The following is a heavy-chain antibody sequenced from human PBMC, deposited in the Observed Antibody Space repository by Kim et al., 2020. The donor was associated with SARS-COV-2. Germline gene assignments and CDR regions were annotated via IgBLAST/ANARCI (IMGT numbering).Heavy chain of an antibody. Sequence: GGSLRLSCAASGFTFSSYSMNWVRQAPGKGLEWVSSISSSSSYIYYADSVMGRFSISSDNAKNPQNLQLTSLRAEDTAVYYCAGGFTVDYYFEYWVHGT. V-gene: IGHV3-21*01. J-gene: IGHJ4*01. CDR3: AGGFTVDYYFEY. CDR1: GFTFSSYS. D-gene: IGHD4-17*01. CDR2: ISSSSSYI.